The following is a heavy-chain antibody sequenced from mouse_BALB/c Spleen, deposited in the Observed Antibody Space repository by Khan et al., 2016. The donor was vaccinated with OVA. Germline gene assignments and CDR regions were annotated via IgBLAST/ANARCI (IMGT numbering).Heavy chain of an antibody. J-gene: IGHJ2*01. V-gene: IGHV3-2*02. CDR2: ISYSGST. Sequence: EVQLQESGPGLVKPSQSLSLTCTVTAYSITSDYAWTWIRQFPGNKLEWMGYISYSGSTSYNPSLKSRISITRDTSKNQFFLQLISVTTEDTATYYGACTRFYYRYSFLDYWGQGTTLTVSS. CDR1: AYSITSDYA. CDR3: ACTRFYYRYSFLDY. D-gene: IGHD2-14*01.